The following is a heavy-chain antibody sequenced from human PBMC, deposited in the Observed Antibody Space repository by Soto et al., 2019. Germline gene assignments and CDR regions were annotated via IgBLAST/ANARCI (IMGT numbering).Heavy chain of an antibody. CDR1: GGSFSGYY. J-gene: IGHJ4*02. CDR3: ARGLDYGGKVGASKTSLPSLDY. V-gene: IGHV4-34*01. D-gene: IGHD4-17*01. Sequence: SETLSLTCAVYGGSFSGYYWSWIRQPPGKGLEWIGEINHSGSTNYNPSLKSRVTISVDTSKNQFSLKLSSVTAADTAVYYCARGLDYGGKVGASKTSLPSLDYWGQGTLVTVSS. CDR2: INHSGST.